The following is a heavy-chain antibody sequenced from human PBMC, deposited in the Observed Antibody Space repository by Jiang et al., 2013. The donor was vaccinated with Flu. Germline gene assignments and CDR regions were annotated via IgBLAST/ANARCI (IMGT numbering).Heavy chain of an antibody. CDR1: GGSISSSSYY. J-gene: IGHJ3*02. Sequence: LLKPSETLSLTCTVSGGSISSSSYYWGWIRQPPGKGLEWIGSIYYSGSTYYNPSLKSRVTISVDTSKNQFSLKLSSVTAADTAVYYCARLEGAGWLQSLSAFDIWGQGTNGHRLF. CDR2: IYYSGST. D-gene: IGHD5-24*01. V-gene: IGHV4-39*01. CDR3: ARLEGAGWLQSLSAFDI.